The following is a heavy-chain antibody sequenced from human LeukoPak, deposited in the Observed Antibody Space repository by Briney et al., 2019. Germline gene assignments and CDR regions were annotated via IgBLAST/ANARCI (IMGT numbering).Heavy chain of an antibody. CDR1: GFTFSSYW. J-gene: IGHJ5*02. CDR3: ARDQGSGCFDL. CDR2: INSDASST. Sequence: PGGSLRLSCAASGFTFSSYWMHWVRRAPGKGLVWVSRINSDASSTSNADSVKGRFTISRDNAKNTLYLQMNSLRAEDTAVYYCARDQGSGCFDLWGQGTLVSVSS. D-gene: IGHD6-19*01. V-gene: IGHV3-74*01.